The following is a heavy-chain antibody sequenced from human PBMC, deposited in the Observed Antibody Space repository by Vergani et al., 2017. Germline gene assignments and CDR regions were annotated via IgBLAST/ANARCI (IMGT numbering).Heavy chain of an antibody. CDR1: GGSISSSSYY. CDR2: IYYSGST. CDR3: AXFAPVVPAALVGYYFDY. V-gene: IGHV4-39*01. Sequence: QLQLQESGPGLVKPSETLSLTCTVSGGSISSSSYYWGWIRQPPGKGLEWIGSIYYSGSTYYNPSLKSRVTISVDTSKNQFSLKLSSVTAADTAVYYCAXFAPVVPAALVGYYFDYWGQGTLVTVSS. D-gene: IGHD2-2*01. J-gene: IGHJ4*02.